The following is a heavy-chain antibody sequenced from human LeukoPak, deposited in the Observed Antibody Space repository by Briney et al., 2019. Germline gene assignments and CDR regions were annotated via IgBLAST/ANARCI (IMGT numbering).Heavy chain of an antibody. CDR3: AKDRYGDYVIDY. J-gene: IGHJ4*02. Sequence: PGGSLRLSCAASGFTFSSYGMHWVRQAPGKGLEWVAVISYDGSNKYYADSVKGRFTISRDSSKNTLYLQMNSLRAEDTAVYYCAKDRYGDYVIDYWGQGPLVTVSS. D-gene: IGHD4-17*01. V-gene: IGHV3-30*18. CDR2: ISYDGSNK. CDR1: GFTFSSYG.